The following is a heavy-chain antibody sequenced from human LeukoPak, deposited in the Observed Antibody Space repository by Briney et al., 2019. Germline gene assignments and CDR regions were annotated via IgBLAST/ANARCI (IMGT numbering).Heavy chain of an antibody. CDR3: AREYGDGYWYFDL. CDR2: INPSGGST. D-gene: IGHD4-17*01. Sequence: ASVNVSCKASGYTFTSYYMHWVRQAPGQGLEWMGIINPSGGSTSYAQRFQGRVTMTGNTSISTAYMELSSLRSEDTAVYYCAREYGDGYWYFDLWGRGTLVSVSS. J-gene: IGHJ2*01. CDR1: GYTFTSYY. V-gene: IGHV1-46*01.